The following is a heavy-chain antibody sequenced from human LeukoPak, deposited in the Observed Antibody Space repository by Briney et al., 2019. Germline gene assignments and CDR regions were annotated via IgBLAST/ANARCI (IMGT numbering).Heavy chain of an antibody. D-gene: IGHD6-19*01. Sequence: PGGSLRLSCAASGVIVSRNFMSWVRQAPGKGLQWVAIMYAGGTTDYSDSVRGRFHISRDSSNNTLSLQINSLRAADTAVYYCAGGSGSGWPLDRWGQGALVTVSS. V-gene: IGHV3-53*01. J-gene: IGHJ5*02. CDR1: GVIVSRNF. CDR2: MYAGGTT. CDR3: AGGSGSGWPLDR.